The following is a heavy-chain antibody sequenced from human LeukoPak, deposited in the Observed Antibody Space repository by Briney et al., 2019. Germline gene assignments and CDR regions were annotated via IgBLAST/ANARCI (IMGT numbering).Heavy chain of an antibody. V-gene: IGHV1-2*02. CDR1: GYTFTGYY. CDR2: INPNSGGT. Sequence: ASVKVSCKASGYTFTGYYMHWVRQAPGQGLEWMGWINPNSGGTNYAQKFQGRVTMTRDTSISTAYMELSRLRSEDTAVYYCATFRGTEDIESSSWYEGWFDPWGQGTLVTVSS. J-gene: IGHJ5*02. D-gene: IGHD6-13*01. CDR3: ATFRGTEDIESSSWYEGWFDP.